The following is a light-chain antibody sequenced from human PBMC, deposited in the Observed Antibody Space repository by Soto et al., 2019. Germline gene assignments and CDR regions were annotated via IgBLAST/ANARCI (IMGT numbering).Light chain of an antibody. V-gene: IGKV3-11*01. J-gene: IGKJ5*01. CDR2: DAS. CDR1: QSVSNY. CDR3: QQRSNWPPA. Sequence: IVLTQSPATLSLSPGQTATLSCMASQSVSNYLAWYQQKPGQAPRLLIYDASNRATGIPARFSGSGSGTDFTLTISSLEPEDFAVYYCQQRSNWPPAFGQGRRLEIK.